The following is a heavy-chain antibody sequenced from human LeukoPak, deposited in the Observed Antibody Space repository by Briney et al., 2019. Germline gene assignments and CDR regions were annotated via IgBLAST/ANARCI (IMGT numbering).Heavy chain of an antibody. V-gene: IGHV4-34*01. CDR2: INHSGST. J-gene: IGHJ5*02. Sequence: SETLSLTCAVYGGSFSGYYWSWIRQSPGKGLEWIGEINHSGSTNYNPSLKSRVTISVDTSKNQFSLKLSSVTAADTAVYYCARVQRFLEWLPHNWFDPWGQGTLVTVSS. CDR1: GGSFSGYY. D-gene: IGHD3-3*01. CDR3: ARVQRFLEWLPHNWFDP.